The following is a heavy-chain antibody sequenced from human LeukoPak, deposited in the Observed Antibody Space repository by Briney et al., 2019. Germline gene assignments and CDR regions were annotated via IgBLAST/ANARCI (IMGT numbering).Heavy chain of an antibody. CDR3: ARVALFWSGTIDY. CDR2: IYYSGST. Sequence: SETLSLTCTVSGGSVSSGSYYWSWIRQPPGKGLEWIGYIYYSGSTNCNPSLKSRVTISVDTSKNQFSLKLSSVTAADTAVYYCARVALFWSGTIDYWGQGTLVTVSS. J-gene: IGHJ4*02. CDR1: GGSVSSGSYY. D-gene: IGHD3-3*01. V-gene: IGHV4-61*01.